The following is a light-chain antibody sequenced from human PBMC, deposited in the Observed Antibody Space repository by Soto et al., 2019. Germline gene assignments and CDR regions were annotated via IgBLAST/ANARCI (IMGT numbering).Light chain of an antibody. CDR3: CSYASSSSYV. CDR1: TSDVGGYNL. J-gene: IGLJ1*01. V-gene: IGLV2-23*01. CDR2: EGT. Sequence: QSPLTQPASVSGSPGQSITISCSGTTSDVGGYNLVSWYQQHTAKAPKLLIYEGTQRPSGVSSRFSGSKSGNTASLTISGLQAEDEADYYCCSYASSSSYVFGTGTKV.